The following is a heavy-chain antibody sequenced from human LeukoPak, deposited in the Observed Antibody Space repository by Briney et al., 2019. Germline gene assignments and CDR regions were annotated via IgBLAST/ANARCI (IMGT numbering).Heavy chain of an antibody. Sequence: ASVKVSCKASGYTFTSYDINWVRQATGQGLEWMGWMNPNSGNTGYAQKFQGRVTITRNTSISTAYMELSSLRSEDTAVYYCTWDSSGYYTFHYWGRGTLVTVSS. CDR3: TWDSSGYYTFHY. V-gene: IGHV1-8*03. CDR1: GYTFTSYD. J-gene: IGHJ4*02. CDR2: MNPNSGNT. D-gene: IGHD3-22*01.